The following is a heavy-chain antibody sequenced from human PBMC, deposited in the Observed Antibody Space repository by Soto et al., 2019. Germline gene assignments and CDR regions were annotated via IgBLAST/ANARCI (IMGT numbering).Heavy chain of an antibody. J-gene: IGHJ4*02. D-gene: IGHD6-6*01. CDR3: ARTSRFDS. Sequence: QVQLQQWGAGLLKPSETLSLTCAVYGGSFSGYYWSWIRQPPGKGLEWIGEINPSGSTNYNPSLKSRVTISVDTSKNQFSLKLSSVTAADTAMYYCARTSRFDSWGQGTLVTVSS. CDR1: GGSFSGYY. V-gene: IGHV4-34*01. CDR2: INPSGST.